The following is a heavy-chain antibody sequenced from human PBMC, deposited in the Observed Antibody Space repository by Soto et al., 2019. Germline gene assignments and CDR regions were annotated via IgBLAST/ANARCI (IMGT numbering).Heavy chain of an antibody. J-gene: IGHJ4*02. CDR3: ASPLRGGIFDY. CDR1: GGTFSSYT. D-gene: IGHD4-17*01. CDR2: IIPILGIA. Sequence: ASVKVSCKASGGTFSSYTISWVRQAPGQGLEWMGRIIPILGIANYAQKFQGRVTITADKSTSTAYMELSSLRSEDTAVYYCASPLRGGIFDYWGQGTLVTVSS. V-gene: IGHV1-69*02.